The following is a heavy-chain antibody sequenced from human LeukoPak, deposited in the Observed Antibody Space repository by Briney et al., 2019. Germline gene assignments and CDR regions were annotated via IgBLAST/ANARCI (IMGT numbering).Heavy chain of an antibody. Sequence: SETLSLTCTVSGSSFSSGGYYWSWIRQHPGKGLEWIGYIYYSGSTYYNPSLKSRVTISVDRSKNQFSLKLSSVTAADTAVYYCARAGLNNWFDPWGQGTLVTVSS. V-gene: IGHV4-31*03. J-gene: IGHJ5*02. CDR1: GSSFSSGGYY. CDR2: IYYSGST. CDR3: ARAGLNNWFDP.